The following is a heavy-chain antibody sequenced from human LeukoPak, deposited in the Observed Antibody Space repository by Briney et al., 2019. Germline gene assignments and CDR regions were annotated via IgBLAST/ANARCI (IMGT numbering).Heavy chain of an antibody. CDR1: GFTFTSYW. CDR3: ARSSYYCFDY. CDR2: IKEDGSEK. Sequence: GGSLRLSCAASGFTFTSYWMYWVRQAPGKGLEWVADIKEDGSEKYYVDSVKGRFTISRDNAKNSLYLQMNSLRAEDTAVYYCARSSYYCFDYWGQGILVTVSS. V-gene: IGHV3-7*01. J-gene: IGHJ4*02. D-gene: IGHD2-21*01.